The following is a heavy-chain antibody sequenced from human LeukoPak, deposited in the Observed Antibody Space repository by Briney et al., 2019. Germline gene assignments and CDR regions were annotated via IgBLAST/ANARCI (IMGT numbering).Heavy chain of an antibody. V-gene: IGHV1-18*01. CDR2: IVAYIDNT. D-gene: IGHD3-3*01. Sequence: ASLWVSSTPSLYTFITYGISCGPHSPGQRRGGMGWIVAYIDNTNYAQKLQGRVTMTTDTSTSTAYMALRSLRSDDTAVYYCARAPRFTIFGVATRSWFDPWGQGTLVTVSS. CDR3: ARAPRFTIFGVATRSWFDP. CDR1: LYTFITYG. J-gene: IGHJ5*02.